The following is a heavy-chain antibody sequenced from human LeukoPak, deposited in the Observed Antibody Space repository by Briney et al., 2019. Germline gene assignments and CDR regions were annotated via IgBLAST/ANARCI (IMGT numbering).Heavy chain of an antibody. Sequence: HGESLKTSCKGSGYSFTNYWIGWVRQMPGKGLKWMGIIYPGDSDARYSPSFQGQVTISADKSISTAYLQWSSLKASDTAMYYCARRRDLYSGSYYPFDYWGQGTLVNVSS. V-gene: IGHV5-51*01. CDR2: IYPGDSDA. D-gene: IGHD1-26*01. CDR1: GYSFTNYW. J-gene: IGHJ4*02. CDR3: ARRRDLYSGSYYPFDY.